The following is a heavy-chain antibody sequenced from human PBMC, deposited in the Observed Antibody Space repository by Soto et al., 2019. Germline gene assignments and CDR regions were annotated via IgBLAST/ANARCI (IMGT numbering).Heavy chain of an antibody. D-gene: IGHD3-3*01. CDR3: ARGSVPSLRGFYYGMDV. J-gene: IGHJ6*02. CDR1: GFTFSSYA. CDR2: ISYDGSNK. V-gene: IGHV3-30-3*01. Sequence: GGSLRLSCAASGFTFSSYAMHWVRQAPGKGLEWVAVISYDGSNKYYADSVKGRFTISRDNSKNTLYLQMNSLRAEDTAVYYCARGSVPSLRGFYYGMDVWGQGTTVTVSS.